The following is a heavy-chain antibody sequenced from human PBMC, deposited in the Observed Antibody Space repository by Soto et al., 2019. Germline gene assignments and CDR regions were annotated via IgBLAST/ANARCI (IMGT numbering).Heavy chain of an antibody. V-gene: IGHV4-59*01. D-gene: IGHD5-12*01. J-gene: IGHJ6*02. CDR3: AGTIPGYSGDDWAPLTYYYYSMEL. CDR1: GGSISSYY. Sequence: SETLSLTCTVSGGSISSYYWSWIRQPPGQGLEWIGYIYYSGSTNYNPSLKSRVTISVDTSKNQFSLKLSSVTAADTAVYYCAGTIPGYSGDDWAPLTYYYYSMELWSQGTTVTVSS. CDR2: IYYSGST.